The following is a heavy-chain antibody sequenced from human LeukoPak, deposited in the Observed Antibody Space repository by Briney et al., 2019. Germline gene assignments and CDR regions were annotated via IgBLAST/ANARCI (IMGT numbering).Heavy chain of an antibody. CDR2: ISAYNGNT. V-gene: IGHV1-18*01. CDR3: ARDGAVAGEFDS. J-gene: IGHJ4*02. CDR1: GFTFTSYG. Sequence: ASVKVSCKASGFTFTSYGITWVRQAPGQGLEWMGWISAYNGNTNYAQKFQGRVTMTTDTSTSTAYMELRSLRSDDTAVYYCARDGAVAGEFDSWGQGTLVTVSS. D-gene: IGHD6-19*01.